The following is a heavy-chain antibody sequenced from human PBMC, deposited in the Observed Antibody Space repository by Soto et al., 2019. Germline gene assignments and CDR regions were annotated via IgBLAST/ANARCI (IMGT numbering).Heavy chain of an antibody. D-gene: IGHD5-18*01. J-gene: IGHJ4*02. CDR2: INPKNGGT. Sequence: ASVKVSCKASGYTFTNYYIHWVRQAPGQGLDWLGWINPKNGGTNYAQRFEDRVTMTRDTSISTLYMELSRLKPDDTAVYYCARAKSDAGQAAMAVWGQGTLVTVSS. CDR1: GYTFTNYY. CDR3: ARAKSDAGQAAMAV. V-gene: IGHV1-2*02.